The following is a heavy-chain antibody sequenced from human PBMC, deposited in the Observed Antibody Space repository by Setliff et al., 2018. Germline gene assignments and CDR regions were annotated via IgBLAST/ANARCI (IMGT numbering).Heavy chain of an antibody. CDR2: IKQDGSET. J-gene: IGHJ6*03. Sequence: GGSLRLSCAASGPAFSNYYMSWVRQAPGKGLQWVANIKQDGSETYYADSVQGRFTISRDKNSLYLQMHSLRAEDTAVYYCARVTGFSYMDVWGKGTTVTVSS. CDR1: GPAFSNYY. V-gene: IGHV3-7*03. CDR3: ARVTGFSYMDV.